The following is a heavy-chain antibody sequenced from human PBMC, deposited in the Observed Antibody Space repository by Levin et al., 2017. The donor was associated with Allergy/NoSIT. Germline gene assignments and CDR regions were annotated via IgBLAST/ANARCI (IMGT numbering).Heavy chain of an antibody. Sequence: SQTLSLTCAVYGGSFSAYYWTWIRQPPGKRLEWIGEINPSGDTNYNPSFKRRVTISVDTSKNQFSLKLTSMTAADTAVYYCARGPSRYSGTWGQGTLVTVSS. CDR2: INPSGDT. J-gene: IGHJ4*02. V-gene: IGHV4-34*01. D-gene: IGHD5-12*01. CDR1: GGSFSAYY. CDR3: ARGPSRYSGT.